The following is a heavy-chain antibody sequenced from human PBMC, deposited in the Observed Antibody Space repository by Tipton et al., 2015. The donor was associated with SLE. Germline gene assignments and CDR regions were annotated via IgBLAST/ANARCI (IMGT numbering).Heavy chain of an antibody. CDR1: GESLSGHY. J-gene: IGHJ4*02. Sequence: TLSLTCTVYGESLSGHYWVWIRQPPGKGLEWIGYVFYTGSTKYNPPLDSRVTISVDTSKNQFSLKLGSVTAADTAIYYCAGGLAVAGTRDYWGQGTLVTVSS. CDR3: AGGLAVAGTRDY. CDR2: VFYTGST. V-gene: IGHV4-59*11. D-gene: IGHD6-19*01.